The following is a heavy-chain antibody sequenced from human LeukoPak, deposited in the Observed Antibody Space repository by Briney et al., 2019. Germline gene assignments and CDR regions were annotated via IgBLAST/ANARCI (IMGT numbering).Heavy chain of an antibody. D-gene: IGHD1-1*01. V-gene: IGHV4-34*01. CDR2: INHSGST. CDR3: ARGGPTGTTVFGY. CDR1: GGSFSGYY. Sequence: NTSETLSLTCAVYGGSFSGYYWSWIRQPPGKGLEWIGEINHSGSTNYNPSLKSRVTISVDTSKNQFSLKLSSVTAADTAVYYCARGGPTGTTVFGYWGQGTLVTVSS. J-gene: IGHJ4*02.